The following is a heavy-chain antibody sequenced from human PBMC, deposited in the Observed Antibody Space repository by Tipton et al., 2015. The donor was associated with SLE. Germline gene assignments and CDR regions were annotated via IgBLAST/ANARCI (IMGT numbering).Heavy chain of an antibody. CDR3: ARLASGFTSGWATYYFEY. D-gene: IGHD6-19*01. J-gene: IGHJ4*02. CDR2: ISRHGGST. V-gene: IGHV3-64*01. Sequence: SLRLSCAASGFSFSDYAMHWVRQAPGKGLEYVSAISRHGGSTYYANSVKGKFTISRDNSKSTLYLQMGSLGPEDMAVYYCARLASGFTSGWATYYFEYWGQGTLVTVSS. CDR1: GFSFSDYA.